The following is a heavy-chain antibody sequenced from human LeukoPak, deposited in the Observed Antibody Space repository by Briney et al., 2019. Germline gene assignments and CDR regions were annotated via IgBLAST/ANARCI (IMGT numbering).Heavy chain of an antibody. J-gene: IGHJ3*02. D-gene: IGHD3-10*01. CDR2: IIPISGTP. Sequence: SVKVSCKASGGTFSSHAIAWLRQAPGQGPEWMGGIIPISGTPNYAQKFQGRVAITTDASTSTAYMELRSLRSDDTAVYYCARKSRITMVRGDDAFDIWGQGTMVTVSS. CDR3: ARKSRITMVRGDDAFDI. V-gene: IGHV1-69*05. CDR1: GGTFSSHA.